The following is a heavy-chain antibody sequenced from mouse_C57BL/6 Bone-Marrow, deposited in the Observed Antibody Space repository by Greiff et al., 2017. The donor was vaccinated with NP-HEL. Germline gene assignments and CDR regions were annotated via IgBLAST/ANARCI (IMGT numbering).Heavy chain of an antibody. J-gene: IGHJ1*03. D-gene: IGHD1-1*01. V-gene: IGHV1-72*01. CDR3: ASWGFITTVIEDWYFDV. CDR1: GYTFTSYW. Sequence: QVQLQQPGAELVKPGASVKLSCKASGYTFTSYWMHWVKQRPGRGLEWIGRIDPNSGGTKYNEKFKSKATLTVDKPSSTAYMQLSSLTSEDSAVYYCASWGFITTVIEDWYFDVWGTGTTVTVSS. CDR2: IDPNSGGT.